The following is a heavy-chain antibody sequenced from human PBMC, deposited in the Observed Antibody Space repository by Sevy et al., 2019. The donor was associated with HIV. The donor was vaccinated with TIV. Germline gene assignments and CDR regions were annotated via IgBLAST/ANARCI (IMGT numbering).Heavy chain of an antibody. J-gene: IGHJ6*02. CDR2: INHSGST. CDR3: ARATVSSHYYYGMDV. D-gene: IGHD4-4*01. CDR1: GGSFSGYY. V-gene: IGHV4-34*01. Sequence: SDTLSLTCAVYGGSFSGYYWSWIRQPPGKGLEWIGEINHSGSTNYNPSLKSRVTISVDTSKNQFSLKLSSVTAADTAVYYCARATVSSHYYYGMDVWGQGTTVTVSS.